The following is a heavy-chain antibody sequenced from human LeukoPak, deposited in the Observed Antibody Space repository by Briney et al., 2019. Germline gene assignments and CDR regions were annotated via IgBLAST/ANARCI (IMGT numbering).Heavy chain of an antibody. CDR2: IDPIDSYT. CDR3: ARQTTVTTQSDY. Sequence: GESLKISCKGSGYSFSNYWISWVRQMPGKGLEWMGRIDPIDSYTNYSPSFQGHVTFSVDKSINTAYLQWSSLKASDTAMYCCARQTTVTTQSDYWGQGTLVTVSS. V-gene: IGHV5-10-1*01. J-gene: IGHJ4*02. D-gene: IGHD4-17*01. CDR1: GYSFSNYW.